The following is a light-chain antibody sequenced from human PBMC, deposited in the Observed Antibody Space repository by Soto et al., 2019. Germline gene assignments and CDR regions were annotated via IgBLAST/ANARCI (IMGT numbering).Light chain of an antibody. J-gene: IGKJ1*01. CDR1: QSVNNW. V-gene: IGKV1-5*01. Sequence: RVSKYPFTLSASVGARVTISCRASQSVNNWFSWYQRKPGKAPKLLIHDASTLESGIPSRFSGSGSGTEFTLTISSLQPEDFATYYCQQNKDYSWTFGQGTKVDIK. CDR2: DAS. CDR3: QQNKDYSWT.